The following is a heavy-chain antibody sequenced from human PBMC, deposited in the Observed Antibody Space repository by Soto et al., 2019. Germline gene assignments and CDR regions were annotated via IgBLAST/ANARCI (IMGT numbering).Heavy chain of an antibody. CDR1: GDSLSSGGHY. V-gene: IGHV4-31*03. CDR3: ARVDHRGYFAILTDY. CDR2: IYDSVNT. Sequence: PSETLSLTCTVSGDSLSSGGHYWSWIRQHPGKGLEWIGHIYDSVNTYYSPSLRSRVTISADMSENQFSLNLRSVTAADTAVYYCARVDHRGYFAILTDYWGQGTLVTVSS. J-gene: IGHJ4*02. D-gene: IGHD3-9*01.